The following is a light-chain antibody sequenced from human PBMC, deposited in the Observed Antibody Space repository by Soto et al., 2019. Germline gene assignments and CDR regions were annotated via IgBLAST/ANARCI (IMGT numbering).Light chain of an antibody. Sequence: QSALTQPPSASGTPGQRVTMSCSGSSSNIGSNYVYWYQQLPGTAPKLLIYRDNQRPSGVPDRFSGSKSGTSASLAISGLRSEDEADYYCAAWDDSLSGSFVFGTGTKVTAL. CDR2: RDN. V-gene: IGLV1-47*01. J-gene: IGLJ1*01. CDR3: AAWDDSLSGSFV. CDR1: SSNIGSNY.